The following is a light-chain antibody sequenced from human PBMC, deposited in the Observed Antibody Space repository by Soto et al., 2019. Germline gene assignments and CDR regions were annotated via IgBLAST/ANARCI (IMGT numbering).Light chain of an antibody. CDR1: SSDVASYNL. CDR2: EGS. J-gene: IGLJ1*01. CDR3: CSYETSSTYV. Sequence: QSALTQPASVSGSPGQSITISCTGTSSDVASYNLVSWYQHHPGKTPKLMIYEGSRRPSGVSNRFSASKSGNTASLTISGLQAEDEAEYYCCSYETSSTYVFGSGTKVT. V-gene: IGLV2-23*01.